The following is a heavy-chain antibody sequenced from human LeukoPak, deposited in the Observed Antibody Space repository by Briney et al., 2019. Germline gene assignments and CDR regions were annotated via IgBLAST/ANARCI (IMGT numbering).Heavy chain of an antibody. V-gene: IGHV4-38-2*02. D-gene: IGHD2-15*01. Sequence: SSETLSLTCTVSGYSISSGYYWGWIRQPPGKGLEWIGSIYHSGSTYYNPSLKSRVTISVDTSKNQFSLKLSSVTAADTAVYYCARDGGLAYSEEFDYWGQGTLVTVSS. CDR1: GYSISSGYY. CDR3: ARDGGLAYSEEFDY. J-gene: IGHJ4*02. CDR2: IYHSGST.